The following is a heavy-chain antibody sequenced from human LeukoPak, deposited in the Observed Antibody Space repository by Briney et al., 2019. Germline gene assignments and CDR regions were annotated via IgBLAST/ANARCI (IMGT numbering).Heavy chain of an antibody. CDR3: ARDLYGDFSFDY. Sequence: AGGSLRLSCAASGFTFSTYTMNWVRRAPGKGLEWVSSISGSSNSIYYTDSVKGRFTISRDNARNSLYLQMNSLRAEDTAVYYCARDLYGDFSFDYWGQGTLVTVSS. CDR2: ISGSSNSI. CDR1: GFTFSTYT. J-gene: IGHJ4*02. V-gene: IGHV3-21*01. D-gene: IGHD4-17*01.